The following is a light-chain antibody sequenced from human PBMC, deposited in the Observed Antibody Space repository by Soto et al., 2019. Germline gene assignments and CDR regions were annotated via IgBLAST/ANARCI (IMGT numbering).Light chain of an antibody. J-gene: IGKJ4*01. CDR3: QQANSFPLT. V-gene: IGKV1-39*01. CDR2: AAS. Sequence: DIQMTQSPSSLSASVGDRVTITCRASQSISSYLNWYQQKPGKAPKLLIYAASSLQSGVPSRFSGSGSGTGFTLTISSLQPEDFATYYCQQANSFPLTFGGGTKVGIK. CDR1: QSISSY.